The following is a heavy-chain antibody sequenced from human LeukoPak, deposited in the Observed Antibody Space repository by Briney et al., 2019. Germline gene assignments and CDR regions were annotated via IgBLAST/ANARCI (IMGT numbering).Heavy chain of an antibody. J-gene: IGHJ4*02. V-gene: IGHV3-23*01. Sequence: GGSLTLSRSAWGFHLSVLVMTGIPATPEGAGVGWGDIGTTGHDTYYADSVKGRFTVSRDNSRNKLYLQMNGLRAEDTGLYYCAKTQPYGTTWYGAVGNWGQGILVTVSS. CDR2: IGTTGHDT. CDR1: GFHLSVLV. D-gene: IGHD6-13*01. CDR3: AKTQPYGTTWYGAVGN.